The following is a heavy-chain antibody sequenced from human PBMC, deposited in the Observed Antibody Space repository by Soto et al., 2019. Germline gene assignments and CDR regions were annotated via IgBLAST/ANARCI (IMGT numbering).Heavy chain of an antibody. J-gene: IGHJ4*02. D-gene: IGHD2-15*01. CDR3: ARGPPIVVVVGYFDY. Sequence: SETLSLTCAVYGGSFSGYYWSWIRQPPGKGLEWIGEINHSGSTNYNPSLKSRVTISVDTSKNQFSLKLSSVTAADTAVYYCARGPPIVVVVGYFDYWGQGTLVTVSS. CDR2: INHSGST. CDR1: GGSFSGYY. V-gene: IGHV4-34*01.